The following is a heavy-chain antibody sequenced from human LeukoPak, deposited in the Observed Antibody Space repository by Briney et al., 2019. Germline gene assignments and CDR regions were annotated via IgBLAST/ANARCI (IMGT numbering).Heavy chain of an antibody. Sequence: PGGSLRLSCAASGFTFSSYAMSWVRQAPGKGLEWVSGISDGAGSTYYADSVKGRFTISRDNSKNTLYLQMNSLRAEDTAVYYCAKDYAAGRVTIFGVVLDYWGQGTPVTVSS. CDR1: GFTFSSYA. V-gene: IGHV3-23*01. D-gene: IGHD3-3*01. CDR2: ISDGAGST. CDR3: AKDYAAGRVTIFGVVLDY. J-gene: IGHJ4*02.